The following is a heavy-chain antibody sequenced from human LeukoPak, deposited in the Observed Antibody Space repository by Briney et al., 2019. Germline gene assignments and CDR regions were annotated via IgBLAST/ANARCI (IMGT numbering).Heavy chain of an antibody. J-gene: IGHJ4*02. CDR1: GFTVSSNE. CDR2: ISGSGGST. D-gene: IGHD3-9*01. CDR3: AKQEYFDGRLLPKFEY. V-gene: IGHV3-23*01. Sequence: PGGSLRLSCAASGFTVSSNEMSWVRQAPGKGLEWVSAISGSGGSTYYADSVKGRFTISRDNSKNTLYLQMNSLIAEDTAVYYCAKQEYFDGRLLPKFEYWGQGPRVTVSS.